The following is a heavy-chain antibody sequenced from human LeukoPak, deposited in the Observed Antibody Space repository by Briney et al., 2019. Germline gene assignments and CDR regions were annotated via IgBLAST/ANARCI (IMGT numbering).Heavy chain of an antibody. CDR3: AKRRPGPLNYFDY. CDR1: GFTFSSYG. D-gene: IGHD1-1*01. CDR2: ISGSGGNT. Sequence: GGSLRLSCAASGFTFSSYGMSWVRQAPGKGLEWVSAISGSGGNTYYADSVKGRFTISRDNSKNTLYLQMNSLRAEDTAVYYCAKRRPGPLNYFDYWGQGTLVTVSS. V-gene: IGHV3-23*01. J-gene: IGHJ4*02.